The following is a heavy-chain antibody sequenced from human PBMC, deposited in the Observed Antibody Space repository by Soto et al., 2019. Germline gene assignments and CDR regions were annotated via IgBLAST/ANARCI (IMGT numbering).Heavy chain of an antibody. CDR1: GFTVSSNF. J-gene: IGHJ6*02. D-gene: IGHD3-3*02. V-gene: IGHV3-53*01. CDR3: AREELGMDV. CDR2: IYSGGST. Sequence: EVQLVESGGGLIQPGGSLRLSCAASGFTVSSNFMNWVRQAPGKGLEWVSVIYSGGSTYYADSVKGRFTISRDKSNNTLYLQMNSLRAEDTAVYYCAREELGMDVWGQGTTVTVSS.